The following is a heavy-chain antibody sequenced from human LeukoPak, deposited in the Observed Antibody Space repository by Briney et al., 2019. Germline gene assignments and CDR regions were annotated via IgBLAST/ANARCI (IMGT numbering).Heavy chain of an antibody. J-gene: IGHJ4*02. CDR2: INHSGST. D-gene: IGHD3-9*01. CDR3: ARALRYFDWSWAS. Sequence: PSETLSLTCAVYGGSFSGYYWSWIRQPPGKGLEWIGEINHSGSTNYKPSLKSRVTISVDTSKNQFSLKLSSVTAADTAVYYCARALRYFDWSWASWGQGTLVTVSS. CDR1: GGSFSGYY. V-gene: IGHV4-34*01.